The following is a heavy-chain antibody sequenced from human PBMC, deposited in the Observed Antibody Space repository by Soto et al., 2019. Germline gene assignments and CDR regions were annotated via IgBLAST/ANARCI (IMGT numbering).Heavy chain of an antibody. D-gene: IGHD6-13*01. Sequence: GRSLKISCKGSGYSFTSYWIGWVRQMPGKGLEWMGIIYPGDSDTRYSPSFQGQVTISADKSISTAYLQWSSLKASDTAMYYCARLGSSYDYGMDVWGQGTTVTVSS. V-gene: IGHV5-51*03. CDR3: ARLGSSYDYGMDV. CDR2: IYPGDSDT. CDR1: GYSFTSYW. J-gene: IGHJ6*02.